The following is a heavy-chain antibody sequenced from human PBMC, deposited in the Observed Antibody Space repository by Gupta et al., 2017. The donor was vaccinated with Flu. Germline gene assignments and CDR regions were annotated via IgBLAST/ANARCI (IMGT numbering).Heavy chain of an antibody. CDR3: ARGRNCRGGSCYSDY. D-gene: IGHD2-15*01. Sequence: QVQLQQWGAGLLKPSETLSLTCAVYGGSFRGYYWSWIRQPPGKGLEWIGEINHSGSTNYNPSLKSRVTISVDTSKNQFSLKLSSVTAADTAVYYCARGRNCRGGSCYSDYWGQGTLVTVSS. V-gene: IGHV4-34*01. CDR1: GGSFRGYY. CDR2: INHSGST. J-gene: IGHJ4*02.